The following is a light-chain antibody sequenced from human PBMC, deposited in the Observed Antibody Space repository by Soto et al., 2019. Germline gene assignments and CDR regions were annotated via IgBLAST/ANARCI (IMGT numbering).Light chain of an antibody. CDR1: QSVSSSY. CDR3: QPDGSSPLNT. J-gene: IGKJ5*01. CDR2: GGS. Sequence: EIVLTQSPGTLSLSPGERATLSCRASQSVSSSYLAWYQQKPGQAPKFLIYGGSSRATGIPDRFSGSGSGTDFTLTISRLEPEDVVVCHCQPDGSSPLNTFGQGARLEIK. V-gene: IGKV3-20*01.